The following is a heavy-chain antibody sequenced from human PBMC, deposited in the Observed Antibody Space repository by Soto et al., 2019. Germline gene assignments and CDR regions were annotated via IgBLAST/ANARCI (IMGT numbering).Heavy chain of an antibody. CDR1: GYTFTGYY. CDR3: ARDSGGGRTTSGAFDI. CDR2: INPNSGGT. Sequence: ASVQVSCKASGYTFTGYYMHWVRQAPGQGLEWMGWINPNSGGTNYAQKFQGWVTMTRDTSISTAYMELSRLRSDDTAVYYCARDSGGGRTTSGAFDIWGQGTMVTVSS. V-gene: IGHV1-2*04. J-gene: IGHJ3*02. D-gene: IGHD1-1*01.